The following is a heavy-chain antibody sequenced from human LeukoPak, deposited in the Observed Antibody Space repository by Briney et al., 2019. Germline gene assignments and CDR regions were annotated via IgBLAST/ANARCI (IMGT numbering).Heavy chain of an antibody. CDR1: GFTFSNYA. V-gene: IGHV3-23*01. Sequence: HPGGSLRLSCAASGFTFSNYAMTWVRQAPGKGLEWVSGISGSGGSTYYADFVKGRFTISRDNSKNTLYLQMNSLRAEDTAVYYCARALWFGEFLFDYWGQGTLVTVSS. J-gene: IGHJ4*02. D-gene: IGHD3-10*01. CDR3: ARALWFGEFLFDY. CDR2: ISGSGGST.